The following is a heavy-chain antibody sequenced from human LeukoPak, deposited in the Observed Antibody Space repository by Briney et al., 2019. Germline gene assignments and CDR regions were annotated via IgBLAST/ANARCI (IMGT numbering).Heavy chain of an antibody. CDR3: AMLSIEVATDY. V-gene: IGHV3-23*01. J-gene: IGHJ4*02. CDR1: GFAFSTQG. Sequence: PGGSLRLSCATSGFAFSTQGMHWVRQAPGKGLEWVSTLSGSGGSTNNADSVKGRFTISRDNSKNTLYLQMTSLRADDTAVYYCAMLSIEVATDYWGQGTLVTVSS. CDR2: LSGSGGST. D-gene: IGHD6-19*01.